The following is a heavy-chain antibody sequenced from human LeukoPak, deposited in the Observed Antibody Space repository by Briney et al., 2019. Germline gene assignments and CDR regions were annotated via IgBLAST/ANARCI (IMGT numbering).Heavy chain of an antibody. J-gene: IGHJ4*02. CDR3: AREARDVWGSYRSYYFDH. CDR1: GFTFSIYE. Sequence: PGGSLRPSCAASGFTFSIYEMNWVRQAPGKGLDWVSYISSSGSTTYYADSVKGRLTISRDNGKNSLYLQMTSLRAEDTAVYYCAREARDVWGSYRSYYFDHWGQGTLVTVSS. V-gene: IGHV3-48*03. D-gene: IGHD3-16*02. CDR2: ISSSGSTT.